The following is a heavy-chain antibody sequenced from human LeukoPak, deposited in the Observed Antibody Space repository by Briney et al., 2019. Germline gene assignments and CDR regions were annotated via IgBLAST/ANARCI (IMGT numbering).Heavy chain of an antibody. CDR3: AKDPARSMDV. CDR2: VWADGRTK. V-gene: IGHV3-33*06. CDR1: GLDFGSHS. J-gene: IGHJ6*03. Sequence: GGSLRLSCAVSGLDFGSHSFHWVRQAPGKGLEWVAAVWADGRTKDVAGSVKGRFTASRNNFENTVFLQMNDLRVEDTAMYYCAKDPARSMDVWGKGTTVIVSS.